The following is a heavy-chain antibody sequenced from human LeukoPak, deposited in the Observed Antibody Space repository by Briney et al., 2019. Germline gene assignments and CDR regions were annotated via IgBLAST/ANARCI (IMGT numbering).Heavy chain of an antibody. Sequence: PSETLSLTCAVYGGSFSGYYWSWIRQPPGKGLEWIGEINHSGSTNYNPSLKSRVTISVDTSKNQFSLKLSSVTAADTAVYYCARPKSMITFGGVIPDAFDIWGQGTMVTVSS. J-gene: IGHJ3*02. CDR3: ARPKSMITFGGVIPDAFDI. CDR2: INHSGST. CDR1: GGSFSGYY. D-gene: IGHD3-16*02. V-gene: IGHV4-34*01.